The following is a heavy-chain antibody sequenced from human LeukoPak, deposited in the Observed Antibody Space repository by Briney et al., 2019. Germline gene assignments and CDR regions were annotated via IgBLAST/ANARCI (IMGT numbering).Heavy chain of an antibody. CDR2: ISGSGGST. V-gene: IGHV3-23*01. Sequence: GGSLRLSCAASGFTFSSYAMSWVRQAPGKGLEWVSGISGSGGSTYYADSVKGRFTISRGNAKNSLYLQMNSLRPEDTALYYCAKGGRLTTLYNWFDPWGQGTLVTVSS. CDR1: GFTFSSYA. D-gene: IGHD1/OR15-1a*01. J-gene: IGHJ5*02. CDR3: AKGGRLTTLYNWFDP.